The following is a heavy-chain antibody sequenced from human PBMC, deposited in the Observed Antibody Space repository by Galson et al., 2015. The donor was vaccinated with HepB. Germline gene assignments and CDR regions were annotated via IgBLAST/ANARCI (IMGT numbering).Heavy chain of an antibody. CDR1: GFTFSSYA. CDR3: AKGGFGGYVWGSYREYFDY. Sequence: SLRLSCAASGFTFSSYATSWVRQAPGKGLEWVSAISGSGGSTYYADSVKGRFTISRDNSKNTLYLQMNSLRAEDTAVYYCAKGGFGGYVWGSYREYFDYWGQGTLVTVSS. D-gene: IGHD3-16*02. V-gene: IGHV3-23*01. CDR2: ISGSGGST. J-gene: IGHJ4*02.